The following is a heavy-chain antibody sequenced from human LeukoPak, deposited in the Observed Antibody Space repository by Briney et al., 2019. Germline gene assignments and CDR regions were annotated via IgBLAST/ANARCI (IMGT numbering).Heavy chain of an antibody. J-gene: IGHJ6*02. CDR1: GFTISSYY. CDR3: ARDARGSYDFWSGYQYYYYGMDV. D-gene: IGHD3-3*01. Sequence: SETLSLTCTASGFTISSYYWSWIRQPPGKGLEWIGYIYYSGSTTYNPSLKSRVTISVDTSKNQFSLKLSSVTAADTAVYYCARDARGSYDFWSGYQYYYYGMDVWGQGTTVTVSS. V-gene: IGHV4-59*01. CDR2: IYYSGST.